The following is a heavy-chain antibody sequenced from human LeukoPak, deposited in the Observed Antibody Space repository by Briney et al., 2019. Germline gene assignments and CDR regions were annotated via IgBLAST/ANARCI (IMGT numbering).Heavy chain of an antibody. CDR1: GFTFSSYS. V-gene: IGHV3-48*04. D-gene: IGHD2-15*01. CDR2: ISSSSSTI. Sequence: GGSLRLSCAASGFTFSSYSMNWVRQAPGKGLEWVSYISSSSSTIYYADSVKGRFTISRDNAKNTLYLQMNSLRAEDTAVYYCAKAPSPYCSGGSCYGDYWGQGTLVTVSS. J-gene: IGHJ4*02. CDR3: AKAPSPYCSGGSCYGDY.